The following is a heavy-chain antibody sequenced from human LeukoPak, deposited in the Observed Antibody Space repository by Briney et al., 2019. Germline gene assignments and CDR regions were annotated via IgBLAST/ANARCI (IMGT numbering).Heavy chain of an antibody. CDR3: ARIDSSGYKI. CDR2: MNPNSGNT. Sequence: GASVKVSCKASGGTFSSYAINWVRQATGQGLEWMGWMNPNSGNTGYAQKFQGRVTMTRNTSISTAYMELSSLRSEDTAVYYCARIDSSGYKIWGQGTLVTVSS. D-gene: IGHD3-22*01. J-gene: IGHJ4*02. V-gene: IGHV1-8*02. CDR1: GGTFSSYA.